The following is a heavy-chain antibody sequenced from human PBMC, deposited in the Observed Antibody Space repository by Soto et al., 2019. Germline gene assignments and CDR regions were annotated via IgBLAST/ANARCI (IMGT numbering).Heavy chain of an antibody. CDR3: TATPYDFCPGYYRSAFEY. J-gene: IGHJ4*02. CDR1: GFTFSSYA. V-gene: IGHV3-30-3*01. D-gene: IGHD3-3*01. Sequence: GGSLRLSCAASGFTFSSYAMHWVRQAPGKGLEWVAVISYDGSNKYYADSVKGRFTISRDNFKNTLYLQMNSLRAEDTAVYYCTATPYDFCPGYYRSAFEYWGQGTLVTVSS. CDR2: ISYDGSNK.